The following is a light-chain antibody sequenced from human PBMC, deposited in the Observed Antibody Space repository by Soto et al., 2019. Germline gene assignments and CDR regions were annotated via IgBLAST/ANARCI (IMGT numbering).Light chain of an antibody. CDR1: NGHSSYA. V-gene: IGLV4-69*01. CDR2: LNSYGSH. CDR3: QTWGTGTVV. J-gene: IGLJ2*01. Sequence: QSVLTQSPSASASLGASVKLTCTLSNGHSSYAIAWHQQQPEKGPRYLMKLNSYGSHSKGDGIPDRFSGSSSGAERYLTISSLQSEDEADYYCQTWGTGTVVFGGGTKLTVL.